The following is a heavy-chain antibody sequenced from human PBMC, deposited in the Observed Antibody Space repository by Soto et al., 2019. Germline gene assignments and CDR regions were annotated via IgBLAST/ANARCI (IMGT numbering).Heavy chain of an antibody. D-gene: IGHD2-21*02. V-gene: IGHV4-59*01. Sequence: PSDTLSLTCTVSGGSISSYYWSWIRQPPGKGLEWIGYMYSTGSTIYNPSLKSRVTISVDTSKNQFSLKLNSVTAADTAVYYCARDLWGYCGADCYPLDVWGQGTTVTVS. CDR2: MYSTGST. CDR3: ARDLWGYCGADCYPLDV. CDR1: GGSISSYY. J-gene: IGHJ6*02.